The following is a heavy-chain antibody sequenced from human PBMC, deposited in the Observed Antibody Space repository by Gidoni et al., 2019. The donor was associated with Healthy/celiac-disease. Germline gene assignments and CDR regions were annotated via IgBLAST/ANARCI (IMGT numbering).Heavy chain of an antibody. D-gene: IGHD6-19*01. CDR2: ISSSSSYT. Sequence: QMQLVESGGGLVKPGGSLRLSCAASGFTFSDYYMSWIRQAPGKGLEGVSYISSSSSYTNYADSVKGRFTISRDNAKNSLYLQMNSLRAEDTAVYYCARGPVAVAGNDYWGQGTLVTVSS. CDR1: GFTFSDYY. V-gene: IGHV3-11*05. J-gene: IGHJ4*02. CDR3: ARGPVAVAGNDY.